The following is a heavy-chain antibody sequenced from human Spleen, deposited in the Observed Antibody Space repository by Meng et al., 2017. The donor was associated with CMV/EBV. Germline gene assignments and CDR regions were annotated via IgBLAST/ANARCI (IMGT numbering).Heavy chain of an antibody. Sequence: GGSLRLSCAASGFTFSSNDMHWVRQTTGKGLEWVSAIGTAGDTYYPGSVKCRFTISRDNSKNTLYLQMNSLRAEDTAVYYCARDIGVWSGDQYKGMDVWGQGTTVTVSS. D-gene: IGHD3-3*01. CDR1: GFTFSSND. J-gene: IGHJ6*02. V-gene: IGHV3-13*01. CDR2: IGTAGDT. CDR3: ARDIGVWSGDQYKGMDV.